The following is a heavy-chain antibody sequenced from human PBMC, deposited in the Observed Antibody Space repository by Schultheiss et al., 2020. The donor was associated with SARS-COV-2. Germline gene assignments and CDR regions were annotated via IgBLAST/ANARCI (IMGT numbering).Heavy chain of an antibody. J-gene: IGHJ4*02. CDR1: GFTFSNAW. CDR3: ARVEEGYYDSSGLFDY. V-gene: IGHV3-30*03. CDR2: ISYAGSNK. D-gene: IGHD3-22*01. Sequence: GGSLRLSCAASGFTFSNAWMSWVRQAPGKGLEWVAVISYAGSNKYYADSVKGRFTISRDNSKNTLYLQMNSLRAEDTAVYYCARVEEGYYDSSGLFDYWGQGTLVTVSS.